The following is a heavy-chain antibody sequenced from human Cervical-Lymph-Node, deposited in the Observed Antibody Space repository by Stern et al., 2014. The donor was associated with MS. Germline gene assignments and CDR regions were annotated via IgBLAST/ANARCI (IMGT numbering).Heavy chain of an antibody. CDR3: ARAGYYYGSGGFDY. CDR1: GGSISSGGYS. Sequence: LQLQESGSGLVKPSQTLSLTCAVSGGSISSGGYSWSWIRQPPGKGLEWIGYIYHSGSTYYNPSLKSRFTISVDSSKNQFSLKLSSVTAADTAVYYCARAGYYYGSGGFDYWGQGTLVTVSS. J-gene: IGHJ4*02. V-gene: IGHV4-30-2*01. D-gene: IGHD3-10*01. CDR2: IYHSGST.